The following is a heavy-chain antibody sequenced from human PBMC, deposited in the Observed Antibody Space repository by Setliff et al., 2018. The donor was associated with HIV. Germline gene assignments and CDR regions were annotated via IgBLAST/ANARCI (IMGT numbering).Heavy chain of an antibody. CDR2: IYYSGIT. CDR1: GGSISSSSHY. CDR3: ARVNSRNWFDP. V-gene: IGHV4-39*07. Sequence: PSETLSLTCIVSGGSISSSSHYWGWIRQPPGKGLEWIGSIYYSGITYYNPSLESRLTISVDTSKNQFSLSLTSVTAADTAVYYCARVNSRNWFDPWGQGTLVTVSS. D-gene: IGHD6-13*01. J-gene: IGHJ5*02.